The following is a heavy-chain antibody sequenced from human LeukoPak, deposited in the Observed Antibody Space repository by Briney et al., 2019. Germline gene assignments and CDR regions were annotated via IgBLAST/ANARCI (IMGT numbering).Heavy chain of an antibody. CDR1: GFIFSSYS. V-gene: IGHV3-21*01. D-gene: IGHD2-2*01. J-gene: IGHJ6*03. Sequence: GGSLRLSCAASGFIFSSYSMNWVRQAPGKGLEWVSSISSSSSYIYYADSVKGRFTISRDNAKNSLYLQMNSLRAEDTAVYYCARDSHETAADVYYYYYMDVWGKGTTVTVSS. CDR3: ARDSHETAADVYYYYYMDV. CDR2: ISSSSSYI.